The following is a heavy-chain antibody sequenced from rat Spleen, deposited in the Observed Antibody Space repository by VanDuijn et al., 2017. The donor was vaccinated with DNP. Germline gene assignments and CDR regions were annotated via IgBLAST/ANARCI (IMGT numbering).Heavy chain of an antibody. Sequence: EVQLVESGGGLVQPGRSLKLSCAASGFTFSDYYMAWVRQAPTKGLEWVAYISTSGGSTYYRDSVKGRFTVSRDTAKSTLYLQMDSLRSEDTATYYCATHTFTPGITTPFAYWGQGTLVTVSS. V-gene: IGHV5-27*01. CDR3: ATHTFTPGITTPFAY. CDR2: ISTSGGST. D-gene: IGHD1-4*01. J-gene: IGHJ3*01. CDR1: GFTFSDYY.